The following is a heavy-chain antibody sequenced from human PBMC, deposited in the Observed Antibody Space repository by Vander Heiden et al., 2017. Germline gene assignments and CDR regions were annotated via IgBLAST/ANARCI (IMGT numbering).Heavy chain of an antibody. CDR3: ARGTREGDYYYYALDV. J-gene: IGHJ6*02. D-gene: IGHD6-6*01. CDR1: GGSFSSYS. V-gene: IGHV4-34*01. CDR2: INHGGSA. Sequence: QVQLLQWGAGLLKPSETLSLTCAVYGGSFSSYSWNWIRQPPGKGLEWIGEINHGGSANYHPSLKSRATMSVDTSEKQFSLKLTSVTAAETAIYFCARGTREGDYYYYALDVWGHGTTITVSS.